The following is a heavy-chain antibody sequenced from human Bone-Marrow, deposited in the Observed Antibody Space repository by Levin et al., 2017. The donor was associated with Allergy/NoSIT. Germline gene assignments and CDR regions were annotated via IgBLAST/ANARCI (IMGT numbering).Heavy chain of an antibody. D-gene: IGHD5-12*01. CDR1: GFTFSDYY. J-gene: IGHJ4*02. CDR3: ARDLGPPRYSGYGPREIIDY. V-gene: IGHV3-11*05. CDR2: ISSSSSYT. Sequence: PGGSLRLSCAASGFTFSDYYMSWIRQAPGKGLEWVSYISSSSSYTNYADSVKGRFTISRDNAKNSLYLQMNSLRAEDTAVYYCARDLGPPRYSGYGPREIIDYWGQGTLVTVSS.